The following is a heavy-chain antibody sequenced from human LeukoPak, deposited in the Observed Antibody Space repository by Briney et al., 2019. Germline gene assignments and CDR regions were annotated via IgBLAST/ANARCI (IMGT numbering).Heavy chain of an antibody. CDR2: ISGRGGST. Sequence: GGALRLPCAASGFTLSSYAMSWVRQAPGKGLEWVSAISGRGGSTYYADSVKGRFTISRDNSKNTLYLQMNSLRAEDTAVYYCAKDRGYSGSRNYFDYWGQGTLVTVSS. J-gene: IGHJ4*02. CDR1: GFTLSSYA. CDR3: AKDRGYSGSRNYFDY. V-gene: IGHV3-23*01. D-gene: IGHD1-26*01.